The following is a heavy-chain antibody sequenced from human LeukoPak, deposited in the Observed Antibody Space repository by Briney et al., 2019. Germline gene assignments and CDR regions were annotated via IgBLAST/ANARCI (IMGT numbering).Heavy chain of an antibody. D-gene: IGHD6-13*01. CDR2: IYSTGST. CDR3: SRGGSSWYNWFDP. J-gene: IGHJ5*02. V-gene: IGHV4-4*07. CDR1: GGSISSYY. Sequence: SETLSLTCTVSGGSISSYYWSWIRQSARKGLEWIGRIYSTGSTNYNPSLKSRVTMSIDTSKSQFSLNLSSVTAADTAIYYCSRGGSSWYNWFDPWGQGTLVTVSS.